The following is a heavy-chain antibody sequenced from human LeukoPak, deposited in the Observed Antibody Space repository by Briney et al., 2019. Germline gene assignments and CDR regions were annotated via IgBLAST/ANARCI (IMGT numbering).Heavy chain of an antibody. CDR2: INHSGST. D-gene: IGHD5-18*01. V-gene: IGHV4-34*01. CDR3: ARRGYSYGRYYYYYMDV. Sequence: PSETLSLTCAVYGGSFSGYYWSWIRQPPGKGLEWIGEINHSGSTNYNPSLKSRVTISVDTSKNQFSLKLSSVTAADTAVYYCARRGYSYGRYYYYYMDVWGKGTTVTVSS. J-gene: IGHJ6*03. CDR1: GGSFSGYY.